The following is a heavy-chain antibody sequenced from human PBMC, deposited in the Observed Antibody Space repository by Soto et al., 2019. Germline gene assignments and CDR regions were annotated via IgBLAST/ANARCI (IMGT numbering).Heavy chain of an antibody. CDR1: GYTFTSYG. J-gene: IGHJ5*02. V-gene: IGHV1-69*13. CDR2: IIPIFGTA. Sequence: SVKVSCKASGYTFTSYGISWVRQAPGQGFEWMGWIIPIFGTANYAQKFQGRVTITADESTSTAYMELSSLRSEDTAVYYCARVAGFGAPTWFDPWGQGTLVTVSS. CDR3: ARVAGFGAPTWFDP. D-gene: IGHD3-10*01.